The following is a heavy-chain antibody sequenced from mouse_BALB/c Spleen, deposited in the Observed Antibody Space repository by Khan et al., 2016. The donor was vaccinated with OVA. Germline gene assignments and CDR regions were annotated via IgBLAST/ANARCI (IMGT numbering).Heavy chain of an antibody. D-gene: IGHD4-1*01. CDR1: GFTFSSYS. Sequence: EVELVESGGDLVKPGGSLKLSCAASGFTFSSYSMSWVRQTPDKRLEWVASISSGGDYTYYPDSVKGRFTISRDNAKNTLYLQMSDLKSKDTAMYYCAYHLTGSFAYWGQGTLVTVSA. V-gene: IGHV5-6*01. CDR2: ISSGGDYT. CDR3: AYHLTGSFAY. J-gene: IGHJ3*01.